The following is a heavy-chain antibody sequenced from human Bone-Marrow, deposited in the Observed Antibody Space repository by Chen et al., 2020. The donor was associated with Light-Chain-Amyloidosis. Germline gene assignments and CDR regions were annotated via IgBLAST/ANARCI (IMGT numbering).Heavy chain of an antibody. CDR3: AKDRCTSISCSDFDY. J-gene: IGHJ4*02. CDR2: ARGGDGPT. Sequence: VQLVESGGGLVQPGGSLRLSCVGSGFPFSNYAMTWVRPAPGKGLEWVSVARGGDGPTYYADSVRGRFTIYRDNSKNTLYLQMNSLRAEDTAVYYWAKDRCTSISCSDFDYWGQGTLVTVSS. CDR1: GFPFSNYA. D-gene: IGHD2-2*01. V-gene: IGHV3-23*04.